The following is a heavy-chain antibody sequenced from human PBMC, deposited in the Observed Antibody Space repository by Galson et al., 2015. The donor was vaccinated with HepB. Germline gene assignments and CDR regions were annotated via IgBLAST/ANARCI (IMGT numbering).Heavy chain of an antibody. V-gene: IGHV4-39*07. Sequence: ETLSLTCTVSGGSISSSSTYYWAWIRQPPGKGLEWIGSIYYSGDTYYNPSLQSRVTISVDTSENQFSLKPSSVTAADTAVYYCARGDELGSYGMDVWGQGTTVTVSS. CDR1: GGSISSSSTYY. D-gene: IGHD7-27*01. CDR3: ARGDELGSYGMDV. J-gene: IGHJ6*02. CDR2: IYYSGDT.